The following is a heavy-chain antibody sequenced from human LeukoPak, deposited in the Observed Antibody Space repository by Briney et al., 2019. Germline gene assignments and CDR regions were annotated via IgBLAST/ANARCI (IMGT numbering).Heavy chain of an antibody. CDR3: VKALKYYGSGRGLFDS. CDR2: FSSDWSST. J-gene: IGHJ4*02. Sequence: PGGSLRLSCSASGFTFSSSAMYWVRQAPGKGLEYVSAFSSDWSSTFYADSVKGRFTISRDNSKNMLYLQMSSLRADDTAVYYCVKALKYYGSGRGLFDSWGQGILVTVSS. CDR1: GFTFSSSA. V-gene: IGHV3-64D*06. D-gene: IGHD3-10*01.